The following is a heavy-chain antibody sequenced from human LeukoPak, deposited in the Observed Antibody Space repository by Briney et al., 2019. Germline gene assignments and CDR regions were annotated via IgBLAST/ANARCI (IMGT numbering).Heavy chain of an antibody. CDR1: EFTFSSYA. D-gene: IGHD6-13*01. Sequence: GGSLRLSCAASEFTFSSYAMSGVRQAPGKGLEWVSVIYSGGSTYYADSVKGRFTISRDNSKNTLYLQMNSLRAEDTAVYYCARGPSIAAAGTGDYWGQGTLVTVSS. V-gene: IGHV3-53*01. J-gene: IGHJ4*02. CDR3: ARGPSIAAAGTGDY. CDR2: IYSGGST.